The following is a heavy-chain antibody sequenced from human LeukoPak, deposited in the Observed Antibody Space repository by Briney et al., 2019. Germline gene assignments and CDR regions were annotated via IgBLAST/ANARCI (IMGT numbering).Heavy chain of an antibody. CDR1: GFTFSGYW. D-gene: IGHD1-26*01. Sequence: GGSLRLSCAASGFTFSGYWMSWVGQAPGKGRGWVANIKQDGSEKYYVDSVKGRFTISRDNAKNSLYLQMNSLRAEDTAVYYCARQRGSYSFDYWGQGTLVTVSS. CDR2: IKQDGSEK. CDR3: ARQRGSYSFDY. J-gene: IGHJ4*02. V-gene: IGHV3-7*01.